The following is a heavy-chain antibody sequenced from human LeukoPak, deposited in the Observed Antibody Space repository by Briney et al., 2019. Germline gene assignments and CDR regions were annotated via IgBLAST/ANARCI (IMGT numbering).Heavy chain of an antibody. D-gene: IGHD2-15*01. CDR3: ARVQRTAAGWYFDL. J-gene: IGHJ2*01. CDR2: IKADGSEK. V-gene: IGHV3-7*05. Sequence: ARSRTLACAAAGFTFSSSPMSRVRQAPRKGLEWVANIKADGSEKYYVDSVKGRFTISRDNARNSLFLQMNSLRAEDTAVVYCARVQRTAAGWYFDLWGRGTLVTVSS. CDR1: GFTFSSSP.